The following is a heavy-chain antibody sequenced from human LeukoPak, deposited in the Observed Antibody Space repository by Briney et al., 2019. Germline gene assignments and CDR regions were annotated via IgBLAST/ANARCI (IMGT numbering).Heavy chain of an antibody. J-gene: IGHJ5*02. D-gene: IGHD3-22*01. CDR1: GYTLTELS. CDR3: ATAGTYYDSSGYYVT. Sequence: ASVKVSCKVSGYTLTELSMHWVRQAPGKGLGWMGGFDPEDGETIYAQKFQGRVTMTEDTSTDTAYMELSSLRSEDTAVYYCATAGTYYDSSGYYVTWGQGTLVTVSS. CDR2: FDPEDGET. V-gene: IGHV1-24*01.